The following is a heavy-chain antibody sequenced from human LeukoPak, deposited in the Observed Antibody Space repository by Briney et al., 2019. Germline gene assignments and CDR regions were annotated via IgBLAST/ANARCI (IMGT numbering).Heavy chain of an antibody. CDR3: ARELMGLTMIVLVNPIDY. V-gene: IGHV3-21*01. Sequence: GGSLRLSCAASGFTFSSYSMNWVRQAPGKGLEWVSSISSTSSYIYYADSVKGRFTISRDNAKNSLFLQMNSLRAEDTAVYYCARELMGLTMIVLVNPIDYWGQGTLVTVSS. CDR1: GFTFSSYS. D-gene: IGHD3-22*01. J-gene: IGHJ4*02. CDR2: ISSTSSYI.